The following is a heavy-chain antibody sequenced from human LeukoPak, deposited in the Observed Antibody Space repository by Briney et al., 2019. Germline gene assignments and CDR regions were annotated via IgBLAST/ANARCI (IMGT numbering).Heavy chain of an antibody. CDR3: VKDAVVVPTGWFDP. CDR1: GFTLSSYA. CDR2: ISGGDAIT. V-gene: IGHV3-23*01. Sequence: GGSLRLSCAASGFTLSSYAMSWVRQAPGKGLEWVSAISGGDAITCYAASGKGRFTISRDISKNTLYLQMNSLRAEDTALYYCVKDAVVVPTGWFDPWGQGTLVTVSS. J-gene: IGHJ5*02. D-gene: IGHD2-2*01.